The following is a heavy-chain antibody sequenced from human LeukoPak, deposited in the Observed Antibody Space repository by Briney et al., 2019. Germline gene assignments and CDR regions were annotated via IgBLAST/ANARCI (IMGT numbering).Heavy chain of an antibody. J-gene: IGHJ3*02. CDR3: AKPQPTVCSGGSCYGAFDI. D-gene: IGHD2-15*01. CDR1: GFTVSRHW. V-gene: IGHV3-74*01. CDR2: INSDGSST. Sequence: GGSLRLSCAASGFTVSRHWMHWVRQAPGKGLVWVSRINSDGSSTSYADSVKGRFTISRDNSKNTLYLQMNSLRAEDTAVYYCAKPQPTVCSGGSCYGAFDIWGQGTMVTVSS.